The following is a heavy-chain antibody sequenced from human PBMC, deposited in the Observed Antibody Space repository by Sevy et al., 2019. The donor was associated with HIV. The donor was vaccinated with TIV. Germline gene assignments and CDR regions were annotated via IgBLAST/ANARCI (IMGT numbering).Heavy chain of an antibody. D-gene: IGHD1-26*01. CDR3: AKDRKVGASHGIDAFDI. V-gene: IGHV3-30*02. CDR1: GFTFSSYG. CDR2: IRYDGSNK. J-gene: IGHJ3*02. Sequence: GGSLRLSCAASGFTFSSYGMHWVRQAPGKGLEWVAFIRYDGSNKYYADSVKGRFTISRDNSKNTLYLKMNSLRAEDTAVYYCAKDRKVGASHGIDAFDIWGQGTMVTVSS.